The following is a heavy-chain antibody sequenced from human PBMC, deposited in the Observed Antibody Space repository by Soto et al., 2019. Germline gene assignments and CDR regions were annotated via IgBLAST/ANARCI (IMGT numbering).Heavy chain of an antibody. Sequence: EVQLLESGGGLVQPGGSLRLSCAASGFTFSNYAIAWVRQAPGKGLEWVSGISGSGGTTYYAGSVKGRFPISRDNSKVPLHSQKKRLRAEDPGVYDWGKTPRRCRVDFDYGGQGALVNVSS. CDR1: GFTFSNYA. V-gene: IGHV3-23*01. CDR2: ISGSGGTT. D-gene: IGHD4-17*01. CDR3: GKTPRRCRVDFDY. J-gene: IGHJ4*02.